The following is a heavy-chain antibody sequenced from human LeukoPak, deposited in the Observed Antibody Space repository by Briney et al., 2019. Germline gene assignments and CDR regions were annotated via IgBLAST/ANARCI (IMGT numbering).Heavy chain of an antibody. CDR2: IKQDGSEK. J-gene: IGHJ4*02. CDR1: GFTFSSYW. Sequence: GGSLRLSCAASGFTFSSYWMSWVRQAPGKGLEWLANIKQDGSEKFHADSVKGRFTISRDNAKNSLFLQMNSLRAGDTAVYYCARVKKDFDWGSYHLDHWGQGILVTVSS. CDR3: ARVKKDFDWGSYHLDH. V-gene: IGHV3-7*01. D-gene: IGHD3-16*02.